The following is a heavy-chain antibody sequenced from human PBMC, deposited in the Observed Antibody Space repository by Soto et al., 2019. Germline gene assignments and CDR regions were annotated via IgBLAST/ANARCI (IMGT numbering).Heavy chain of an antibody. Sequence: QVQLQESGPGLVKPSQTLSLTCTVSGGSISSGGYYWSWIRQHPGKGLEWIGYIYYSGSTYYNPSLRILVTLSLDPSKKQFSLKLSSVTAADTAVYYCARSILTFGGGIATYYFDYWGQGTLVTVSS. CDR2: IYYSGST. CDR1: GGSISSGGYY. J-gene: IGHJ4*02. V-gene: IGHV4-31*01. CDR3: ARSILTFGGGIATYYFDY. D-gene: IGHD3-16*02.